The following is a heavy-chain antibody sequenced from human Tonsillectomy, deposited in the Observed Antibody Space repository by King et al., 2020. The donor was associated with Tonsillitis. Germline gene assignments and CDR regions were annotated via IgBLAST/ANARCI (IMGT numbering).Heavy chain of an antibody. Sequence: VQLVESGGGLIQPGGSLRLSCADSGFIVSDNDMSWVRQAPGKGLEWVSVIYSGGNTYYDDSLKGRFTISRDSSKNTLYLQMNSLRADDTAVYYCARGFGIAVAGFHWGQGTLVTVSS. D-gene: IGHD6-19*01. CDR3: ARGFGIAVAGFH. CDR2: IYSGGNT. V-gene: IGHV3-53*01. CDR1: GFIVSDND. J-gene: IGHJ4*02.